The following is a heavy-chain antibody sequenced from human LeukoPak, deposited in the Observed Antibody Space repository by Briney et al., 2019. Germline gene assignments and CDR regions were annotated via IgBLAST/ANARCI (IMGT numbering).Heavy chain of an antibody. D-gene: IGHD4-11*01. Sequence: SETLSLTCAVSGGSISSGGYSWSWIRQPPGKGLEWIGYIYHSGSTYYNPSLKSRVTISVDRSKNRFSLKLSSVTAADTAVYYCAGSNSDAPLGYWGQGTLVTVSS. CDR1: GGSISSGGYS. CDR2: IYHSGST. J-gene: IGHJ4*02. V-gene: IGHV4-30-2*01. CDR3: AGSNSDAPLGY.